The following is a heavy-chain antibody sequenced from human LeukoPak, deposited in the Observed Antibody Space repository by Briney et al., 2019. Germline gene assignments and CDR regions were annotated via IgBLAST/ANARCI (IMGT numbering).Heavy chain of an antibody. Sequence: PSETLSLTCTVSGGSISSSSYYWGWIRQPPGKGLEWIGSIYYSGSTYYNPSLKSRVTISVDTSKNQFSLKLSSVTAADTAVYYCAREEGVSMILDAFDIWGQGTMVTVSS. J-gene: IGHJ3*02. CDR1: GGSISSSSYY. D-gene: IGHD2/OR15-2a*01. V-gene: IGHV4-39*07. CDR2: IYYSGST. CDR3: AREEGVSMILDAFDI.